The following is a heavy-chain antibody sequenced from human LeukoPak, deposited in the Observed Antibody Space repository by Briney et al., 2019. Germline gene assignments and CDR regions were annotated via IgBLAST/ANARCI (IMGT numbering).Heavy chain of an antibody. CDR2: IYPGDSDT. D-gene: IGHD3-9*01. J-gene: IGHJ3*02. Sequence: GESLKISCKGSGYSFTSYWIGWVRQMPGKGLEWMGIIYPGDSDTRYSPSFQGQVAISADKSISTAYLQWSSLKASDTAVYYCARGQVLRYFDWSPGAFDIWGQGTMVTVSS. CDR1: GYSFTSYW. CDR3: ARGQVLRYFDWSPGAFDI. V-gene: IGHV5-51*01.